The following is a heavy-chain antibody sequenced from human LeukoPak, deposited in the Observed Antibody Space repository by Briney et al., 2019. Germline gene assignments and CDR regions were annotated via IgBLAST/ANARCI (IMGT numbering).Heavy chain of an antibody. Sequence: ASVKVSCKASGGTFTSYYMHWVRQAPGQGLEWMGIINPSGGSTSYAQKFQGRVTMTRDTSTSTVYMELSSLRSEDTAVYYCARDEITMVRGSHAFDIWGQGTMVTVSS. CDR3: ARDEITMVRGSHAFDI. CDR1: GGTFTSYY. V-gene: IGHV1-46*01. CDR2: INPSGGST. J-gene: IGHJ3*02. D-gene: IGHD3-10*01.